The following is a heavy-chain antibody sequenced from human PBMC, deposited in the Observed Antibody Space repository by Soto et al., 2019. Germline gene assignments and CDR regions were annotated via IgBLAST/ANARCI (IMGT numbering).Heavy chain of an antibody. CDR2: ISAYNGNT. J-gene: IGHJ3*02. D-gene: IGHD3-9*01. CDR3: ARDRFYNILTGYPLEPFDI. Sequence: ASVKVSCKASGYTFTSYGISWVRQAPGQGLEWMGWISAYNGNTNYAQKFQGRVTITRDTSATTAYMDLSSLISEDTAVYYCARDRFYNILTGYPLEPFDIWGQGTMVTVSS. CDR1: GYTFTSYG. V-gene: IGHV1-18*01.